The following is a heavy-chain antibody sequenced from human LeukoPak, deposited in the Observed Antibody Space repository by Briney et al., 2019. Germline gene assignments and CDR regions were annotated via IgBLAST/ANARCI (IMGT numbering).Heavy chain of an antibody. J-gene: IGHJ4*02. Sequence: VASVKVSCKASGYTFTSYGISWVRQAPGQGLEWMGWISAYNGNTNYAQKLQGRVTMTTDTSTSTAYMELRSLRSDDTAVYYCARERDSSSWYGVDYWGQGTLVTVSS. CDR3: ARERDSSSWYGVDY. V-gene: IGHV1-18*01. CDR1: GYTFTSYG. CDR2: ISAYNGNT. D-gene: IGHD6-13*01.